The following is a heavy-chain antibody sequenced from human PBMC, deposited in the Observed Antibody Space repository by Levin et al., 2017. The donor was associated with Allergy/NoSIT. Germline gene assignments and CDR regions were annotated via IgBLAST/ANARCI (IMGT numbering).Heavy chain of an antibody. V-gene: IGHV3-66*01. J-gene: IGHJ3*02. D-gene: IGHD4-17*01. CDR1: GFTVSSNY. CDR2: IYSGGST. CDR3: ARATVTTPSDAFDI. Sequence: SCAASGFTVSSNYMSWVRQAPGKGLEWVSVIYSGGSTYYADSVKGRFTISRDNSKNTLYLQMNSLRAEDTAVYYCARATVTTPSDAFDIWGQGTMVTVSS.